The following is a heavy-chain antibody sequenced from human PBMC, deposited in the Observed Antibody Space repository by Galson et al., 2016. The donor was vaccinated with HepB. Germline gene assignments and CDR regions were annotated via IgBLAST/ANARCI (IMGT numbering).Heavy chain of an antibody. V-gene: IGHV5-51*01. J-gene: IGHJ4*02. Sequence: QSGAEVKRPGESLRISCKGIGYIFSDYWIGWVRQMPGKGLEWMGITHPGDSDVRYSPAFQGQVTISADTSSGTAYLQWRSLRASDTAVYYCGMHGYSHRVGYFDYWGQGTLVTVSS. D-gene: IGHD5-12*01. CDR3: GMHGYSHRVGYFDY. CDR1: GYIFSDYW. CDR2: THPGDSDV.